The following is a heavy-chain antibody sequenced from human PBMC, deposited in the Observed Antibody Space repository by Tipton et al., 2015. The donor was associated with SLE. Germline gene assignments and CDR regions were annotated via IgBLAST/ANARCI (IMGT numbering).Heavy chain of an antibody. D-gene: IGHD6-13*01. J-gene: IGHJ4*02. Sequence: TLSLTCAVYGGSFSGYYWSWIRQPAGKGLEWIGYIYTSGSTNYNPSLKSRVTISVDTSKNQFSLKLSSVTAADTAVYYCARVQSSWYGDYFDYWGQGTLVTVSS. CDR1: GGSFSGYY. V-gene: IGHV4-4*09. CDR2: IYTSGST. CDR3: ARVQSSWYGDYFDY.